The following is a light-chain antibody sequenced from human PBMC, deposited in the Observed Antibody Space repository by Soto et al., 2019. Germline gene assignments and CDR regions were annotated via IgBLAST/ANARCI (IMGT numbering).Light chain of an antibody. Sequence: EIVLTQSPGTLSLSPGERATLSCRASQSVDSSFLAWYQHKPGQSPRLLIYGASTRATGIPDRFRGSGSGTEFTLTISSLQSEDFAVYYCQQYDSWPLTFGGGTKVEIK. CDR1: QSVDSSF. CDR2: GAS. V-gene: IGKV3-20*01. CDR3: QQYDSWPLT. J-gene: IGKJ4*01.